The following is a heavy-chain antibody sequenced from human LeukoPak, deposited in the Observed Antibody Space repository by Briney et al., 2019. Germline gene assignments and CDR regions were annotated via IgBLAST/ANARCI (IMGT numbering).Heavy chain of an antibody. CDR1: GGSISSYY. CDR3: ARGDVVPAPFDY. V-gene: IGHV4-59*01. CDR2: IYYSGST. Sequence: SETLSLTCTVSGGSISSYYWSWIRQPPGKGLEGMGYIYYSGSTNYNPSLKSRVTISVDTSKNQFSLKLSSVTAADTAVYYCARGDVVPAPFDYWGQGTLVTVSS. D-gene: IGHD2-2*01. J-gene: IGHJ4*02.